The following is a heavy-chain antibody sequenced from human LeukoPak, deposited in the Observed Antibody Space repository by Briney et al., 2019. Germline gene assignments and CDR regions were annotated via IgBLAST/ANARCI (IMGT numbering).Heavy chain of an antibody. D-gene: IGHD3-22*01. CDR2: IHPGDSDN. V-gene: IGHV5-51*01. CDR3: ARRTTMMDLDY. Sequence: GASLKISCKGSGYSFTSYWIGWVRQMPGKGLGWMGIIHPGDSDNRYSPSFQGPVTISAAKSISTAYLQWSSLKASDTAMYYCARRTTMMDLDYWGQGTLVTASS. J-gene: IGHJ4*02. CDR1: GYSFTSYW.